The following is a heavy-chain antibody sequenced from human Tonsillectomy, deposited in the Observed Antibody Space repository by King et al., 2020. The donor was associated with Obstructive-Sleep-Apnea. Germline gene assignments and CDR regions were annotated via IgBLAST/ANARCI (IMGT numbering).Heavy chain of an antibody. Sequence: QLQESGPGLVKPSETLSLTCIVSGGSISSGGYYWSWIRQHPGKGLEWIGYIYFTGSSYYNPSLKSRVTISVDASKNQFSLTLNSVAAADTAVYYCARVFDADDAFDVWGQGTTVTVSS. CDR1: GGSISSGGYY. CDR2: IYFTGSS. CDR3: ARVFDADDAFDV. J-gene: IGHJ3*01. V-gene: IGHV4-31*03. D-gene: IGHD1-1*01.